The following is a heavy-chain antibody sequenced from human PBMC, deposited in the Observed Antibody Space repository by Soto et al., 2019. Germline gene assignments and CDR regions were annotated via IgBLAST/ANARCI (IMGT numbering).Heavy chain of an antibody. V-gene: IGHV4-59*08. CDR2: VYHSGKT. D-gene: IGHD1-26*01. J-gene: IGHJ2*01. CDR3: ARPRGTTPAVWYFDL. Sequence: QVQLQESGPGLVKPSEILSLSCTVSDDYISSHYWSWIRQPPGKGLEWIGYVYHSGKTDSNPSLKSRVTISMDTSKNQISLSLTSVTAADTAVYYCARPRGTTPAVWYFDLWGRGNLVTVSS. CDR1: DDYISSHY.